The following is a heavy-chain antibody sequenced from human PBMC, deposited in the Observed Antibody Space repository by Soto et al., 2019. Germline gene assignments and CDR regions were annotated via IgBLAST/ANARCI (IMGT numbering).Heavy chain of an antibody. CDR3: VRDRPNSNLDN. CDR2: INTETGNT. V-gene: IGHV1-18*01. D-gene: IGHD2-8*01. J-gene: IGHJ4*02. CDR1: GYSVLSYG. Sequence: QVQLLQSGPEGKKPGASVKVSCTASGYSVLSYGFSWVRQAPGQGLEWMGYINTETGNTFYAQRLPGRVTMTTDIATNTAYMKLRRLTSDDTAFYFCVRDRPNSNLDNWGQGTLITISS.